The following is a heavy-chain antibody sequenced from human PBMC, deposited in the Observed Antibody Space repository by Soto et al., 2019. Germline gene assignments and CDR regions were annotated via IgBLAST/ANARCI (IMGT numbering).Heavy chain of an antibody. V-gene: IGHV1-58*01. Sequence: GASVKVSCKASGFTFTSSAVQWVRQARGQRLEWIGWIVVGSGNTNYAQKFQERVTITRDMSTSTAYMELSSLRSEDTAVYYCAAEVPSRLTYYCYVMDVWGQGTTVTVS. CDR2: IVVGSGNT. CDR1: GFTFTSSA. D-gene: IGHD3-10*01. CDR3: AAEVPSRLTYYCYVMDV. J-gene: IGHJ6*02.